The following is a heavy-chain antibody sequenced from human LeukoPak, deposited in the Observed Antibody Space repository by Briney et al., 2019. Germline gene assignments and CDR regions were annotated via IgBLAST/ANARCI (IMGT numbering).Heavy chain of an antibody. J-gene: IGHJ4*02. CDR3: ATRNNFEY. Sequence: GGSLRLSCTVSGFTSFSGHWMNWVRQAPGKGLEWVANIRFDGSEIGYGDSVEGRFIISRDNSKNSLYLQMNSLRAEDTAVYYCATRNNFEYWGQGTLVTVFS. CDR1: GFTSFSGHW. CDR2: IRFDGSEI. V-gene: IGHV3-7*01.